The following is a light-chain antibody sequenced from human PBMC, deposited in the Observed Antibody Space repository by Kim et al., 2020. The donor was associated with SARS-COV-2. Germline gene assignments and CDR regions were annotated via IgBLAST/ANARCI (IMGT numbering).Light chain of an antibody. Sequence: ATITGTGSSSNIGARFDVHWYQQLPGTAPKLLIFANNNRPSGVPDRFSGSKSGTSASLAITDLQAEDEADYYCQSYDNSLSASVFGGGTRLTVL. J-gene: IGLJ3*02. CDR2: ANN. V-gene: IGLV1-40*01. CDR3: QSYDNSLSASV. CDR1: SSNIGARFD.